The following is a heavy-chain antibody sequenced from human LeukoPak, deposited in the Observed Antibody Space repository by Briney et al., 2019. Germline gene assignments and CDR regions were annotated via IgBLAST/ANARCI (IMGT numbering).Heavy chain of an antibody. CDR2: IYYSWIT. CDR3: ARRDSSGYLNWFDP. V-gene: IGHV4-30-4*01. D-gene: IGHD3-22*01. Sequence: PSETLSLTCTVSGGSISSGDYYWSWIRQPPGEGLEWIGYIYYSWITYYNPSLKSRVTISVDTSKNQVSLKLSSVTAADTAVYYCARRDSSGYLNWFDPWGQGTLVTVSS. CDR1: GGSISSGDYY. J-gene: IGHJ5*02.